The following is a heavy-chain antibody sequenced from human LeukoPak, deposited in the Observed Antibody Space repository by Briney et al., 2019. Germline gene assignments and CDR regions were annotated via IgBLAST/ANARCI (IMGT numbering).Heavy chain of an antibody. CDR3: ATSPATGNIYFDL. CDR2: LYSGGNT. V-gene: IGHV3-66*01. D-gene: IGHD6-13*01. J-gene: IGHJ2*01. CDR1: GFTVSSNY. Sequence: PGGSLRLSCAASGFTVSSNYMGWVRQAPGEGVEWVSVLYSGGNTYYADSVKGRFTISRDNSKITLYLQMNSLRAEDTAVYYCATSPATGNIYFDLWGRGTLVTVSS.